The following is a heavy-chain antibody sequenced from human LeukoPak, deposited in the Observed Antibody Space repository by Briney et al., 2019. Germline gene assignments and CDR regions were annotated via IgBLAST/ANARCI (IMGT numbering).Heavy chain of an antibody. D-gene: IGHD3-22*01. CDR1: GFTFDDYA. J-gene: IGHJ3*02. CDR3: AKDRTYYWGHDAFDI. V-gene: IGHV3-9*01. CDR2: ISWNSGSI. Sequence: PGGSLRLSCAASGFTFDDYAMHWVRQAPGKGLEWVSGISWNSGSIGYADSVKGRFTISRDNAKNSLYLQMNSLRAEDTALYYCAKDRTYYWGHDAFDIWGQGTMVTVSS.